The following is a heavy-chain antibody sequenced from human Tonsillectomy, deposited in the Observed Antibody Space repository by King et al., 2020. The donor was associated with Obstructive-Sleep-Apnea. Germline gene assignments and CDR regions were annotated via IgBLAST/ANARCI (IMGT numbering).Heavy chain of an antibody. CDR1: GFTFSSYS. CDR3: AGMIQSDAFDI. V-gene: IGHV3-48*04. D-gene: IGHD3-16*01. J-gene: IGHJ3*02. Sequence: EVQLVESGGGLVQPGGSLRLSCAASGFTFSSYSMDWVRQAPGKGLEWVSYISSSSGTIYYAESVKGRFTISRDNAKRLLYLQRNSLRGEDTAVYYCAGMIQSDAFDIWGQGTMVTVSS. CDR2: ISSSSGTI.